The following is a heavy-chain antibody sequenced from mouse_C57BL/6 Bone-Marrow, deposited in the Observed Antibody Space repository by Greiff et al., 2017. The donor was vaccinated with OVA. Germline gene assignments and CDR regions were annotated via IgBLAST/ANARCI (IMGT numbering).Heavy chain of an antibody. CDR1: GYTFTSYW. CDR2: IDPSDSYT. D-gene: IGHD1-1*01. J-gene: IGHJ4*01. Sequence: VQLQQPGAELVKPGASVKLSCKASGYTFTSYWMQWVKQRPGQGLEWIGEIDPSDSYTNYNQKFKGKATLTGDTSSSTAYMQLSSLTSEDSAVYYCARMDYGSSYDYAMDYWGQGTSVTVSS. V-gene: IGHV1-50*01. CDR3: ARMDYGSSYDYAMDY.